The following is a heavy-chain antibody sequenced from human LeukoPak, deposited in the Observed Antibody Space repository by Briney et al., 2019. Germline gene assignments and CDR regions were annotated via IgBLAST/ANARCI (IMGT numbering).Heavy chain of an antibody. V-gene: IGHV4-34*01. CDR1: GGSFSGYY. Sequence: PSETLSLTCAVYGGSFSGYYWSWIRQPPGKGLEWIGEINHSGSTNYNPSLKSRVTISVDTSKNQFSLKLSSVTAADTAVYYCARDKKPSRITMVRGVITYYYYYGMDVWGQGTTVTVSS. D-gene: IGHD3-10*01. J-gene: IGHJ6*02. CDR3: ARDKKPSRITMVRGVITYYYYYGMDV. CDR2: INHSGST.